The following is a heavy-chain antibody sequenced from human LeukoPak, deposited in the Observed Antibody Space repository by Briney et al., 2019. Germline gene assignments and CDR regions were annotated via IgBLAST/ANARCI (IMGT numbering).Heavy chain of an antibody. CDR1: GFTFSDYY. CDR3: ARERGRVEMATNPRSTYMDV. Sequence: PGGSLRLSCAASGFTFSDYYMNWIRQAPGKGLEWVSYISGSGSTIYYADSVKGRFAISRDNAKNSLYLQMSSLRPEDTAVYYCARERGRVEMATNPRSTYMDVWGKGTTVTVSS. J-gene: IGHJ6*03. D-gene: IGHD5-24*01. V-gene: IGHV3-11*01. CDR2: ISGSGSTI.